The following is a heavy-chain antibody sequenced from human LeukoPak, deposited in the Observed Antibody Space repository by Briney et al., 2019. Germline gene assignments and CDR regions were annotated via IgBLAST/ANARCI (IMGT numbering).Heavy chain of an antibody. V-gene: IGHV3-30*02. CDR1: GVTFSSYG. Sequence: GGSLRLSCAASGVTFSSYGMHWGPEAPGQGLGGVAFIRYDGSNKCYADSVKGRFNVSRDNSKNTLYLQMNSLRAEDTAVYYCAKDPYLNIVVGPAAYWGQGTLVTVPS. CDR2: IRYDGSNK. D-gene: IGHD2-2*01. CDR3: AKDPYLNIVVGPAAY. J-gene: IGHJ4*02.